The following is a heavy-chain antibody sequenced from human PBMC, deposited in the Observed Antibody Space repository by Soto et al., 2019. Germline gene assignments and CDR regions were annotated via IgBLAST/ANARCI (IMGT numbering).Heavy chain of an antibody. CDR2: IYYSGST. Sequence: PSETLSLTCTVSGGSISSYYWSWIRQPPGKGLEWIGYIYYSGSTNYNPSLKSRVTISVDTSKNQFSLKLSSVTAADTAVYYCARHAITIFGVVIINLFDPWGQGTLVTVSS. CDR3: ARHAITIFGVVIINLFDP. CDR1: GGSISSYY. V-gene: IGHV4-59*08. J-gene: IGHJ5*02. D-gene: IGHD3-3*01.